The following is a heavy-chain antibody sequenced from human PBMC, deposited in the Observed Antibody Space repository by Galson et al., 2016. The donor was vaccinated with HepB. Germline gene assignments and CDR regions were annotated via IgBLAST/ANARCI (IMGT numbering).Heavy chain of an antibody. CDR3: ARNLYSGADYSVDY. D-gene: IGHD4-11*01. V-gene: IGHV3-21*01. CDR2: ISGNSNYV. Sequence: SLRLSCAASGFTFSTYSMNWVRQAPGKGLEWVSSISGNSNYVYHADSVKGRFTISRDNAKNSLSLQMDSRRAEDTALYYCARNLYSGADYSVDYWGQGTLVTVSS. J-gene: IGHJ4*02. CDR1: GFTFSTYS.